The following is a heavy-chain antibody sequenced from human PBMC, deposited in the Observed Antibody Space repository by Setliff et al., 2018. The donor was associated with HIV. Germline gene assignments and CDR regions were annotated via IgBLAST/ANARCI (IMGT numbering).Heavy chain of an antibody. CDR3: ARGFGSYYRIESGQYFDY. D-gene: IGHD1-26*01. J-gene: IGHJ4*02. V-gene: IGHV4-4*02. Sequence: SETLSLTCAVSGGSISSDNWWTWLRQPPGKGLEWLGEIYHSGSTNYNPSLKSRVTISIDKSKSQFSLKLNSVTAADTAVYYCARGFGSYYRIESGQYFDYWGQGTLVTVSS. CDR1: GGSISSDNW. CDR2: IYHSGST.